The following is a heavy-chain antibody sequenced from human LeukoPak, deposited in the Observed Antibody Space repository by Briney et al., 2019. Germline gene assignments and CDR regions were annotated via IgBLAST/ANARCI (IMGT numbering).Heavy chain of an antibody. CDR2: ISAYNGNT. V-gene: IGHV1-18*01. Sequence: GASVKVSCKASGGTFSSYAISWVRQAPGQGLEWMGWISAYNGNTNYAQKLQGRVTMTTDTSTSTAYMELRSLRSDDTAVYYCARWRGVYYYDSSGAHASDIWGQGTMVTVSS. J-gene: IGHJ3*02. CDR1: GGTFSSYA. D-gene: IGHD3-22*01. CDR3: ARWRGVYYYDSSGAHASDI.